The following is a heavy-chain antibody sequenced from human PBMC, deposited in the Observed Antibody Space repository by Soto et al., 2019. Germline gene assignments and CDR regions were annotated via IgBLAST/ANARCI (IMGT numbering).Heavy chain of an antibody. D-gene: IGHD1-1*01. CDR1: GGSFSGYY. V-gene: IGHV4-34*01. CDR3: ARSLGAWNRFDY. Sequence: PWETLSLTCAVYGGSFSGYYWSWIRQPPGKGLEWIGEINHSGSTNYNPSLKSRVTISVDTSKNQFSLKLSSVTAADTAVYYCARSLGAWNRFDYWGQGTLVTVSS. CDR2: INHSGST. J-gene: IGHJ4*02.